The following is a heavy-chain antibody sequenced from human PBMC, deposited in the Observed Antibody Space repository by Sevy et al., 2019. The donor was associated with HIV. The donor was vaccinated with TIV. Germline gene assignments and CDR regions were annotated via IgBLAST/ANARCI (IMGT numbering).Heavy chain of an antibody. CDR3: AKGGAYYYDSSGYYYFDY. V-gene: IGHV3-30*18. Sequence: GGSLRLSCAASGFTFSSYGMHWVRQAPGKGLEWVAVISYDGSNKDYADSVKGRFTISTDNSKNTLYLQMNSLRAEDTAVYYCAKGGAYYYDSSGYYYFDYWGQGTLVTVSS. D-gene: IGHD3-22*01. CDR1: GFTFSSYG. CDR2: ISYDGSNK. J-gene: IGHJ4*02.